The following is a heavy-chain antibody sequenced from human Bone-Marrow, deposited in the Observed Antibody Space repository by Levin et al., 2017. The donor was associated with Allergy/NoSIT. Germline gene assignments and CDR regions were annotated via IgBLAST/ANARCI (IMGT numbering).Heavy chain of an antibody. CDR3: ARDCTVTTLETYGMDV. J-gene: IGHJ6*02. V-gene: IGHV1-18*01. D-gene: IGHD4-17*01. Sequence: ASVKVSCKASGYTFTSYGISWVRQAPGQGLEWMGWISAYNGNTNYAQKLQGRVTMTTDTSTSTAYMELRSLRSDDTAVYYCARDCTVTTLETYGMDVWGQGTTVTVSS. CDR1: GYTFTSYG. CDR2: ISAYNGNT.